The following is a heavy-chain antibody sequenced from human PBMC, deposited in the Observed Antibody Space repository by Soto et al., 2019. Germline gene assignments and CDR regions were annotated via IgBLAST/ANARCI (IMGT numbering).Heavy chain of an antibody. J-gene: IGHJ4*02. CDR1: GFTFSSYW. V-gene: IGHV3-74*01. Sequence: HPGGSLRLSCAASGFTFSSYWMHWVRQAPGKGLVWVSRINSDGSSTSYADSVKGRFTISRDNAKNTLYLQMNSLRAEDTAVYYCARVPPEIAFGNYEFDYWGQGTLVTVSS. D-gene: IGHD1-7*01. CDR2: INSDGSST. CDR3: ARVPPEIAFGNYEFDY.